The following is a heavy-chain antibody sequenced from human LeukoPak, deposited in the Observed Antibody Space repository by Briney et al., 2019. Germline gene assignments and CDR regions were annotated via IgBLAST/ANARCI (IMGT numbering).Heavy chain of an antibody. V-gene: IGHV4-39*07. D-gene: IGHD1-26*01. CDR2: IYYSGST. CDR1: GGSISSSSYY. CDR3: ARGGGSYYQDI. Sequence: SETLSLTCTVSGGSISSSSYYWGWIRQPPGKGLEGIGSIYYSGSTYYNPSLKSRVTISVDTSKNQFSLKLSSVTAADTAVYYCARGGGSYYQDIWDQGTMVTVSS. J-gene: IGHJ3*02.